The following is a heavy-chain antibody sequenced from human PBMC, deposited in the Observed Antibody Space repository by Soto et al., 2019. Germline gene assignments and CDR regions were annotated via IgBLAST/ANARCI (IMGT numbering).Heavy chain of an antibody. CDR1: GRTFSSYA. Sequence: GASVKVSCKASGRTFSSYAISCVRQAPGQGLEWMGGIIPIFGTANYAQKFQGRVTITADESTSTAYMELSSLRSEDTAVYYCARGATTQLVLPYYDFWSYYFDYWGQGTLVTVSS. J-gene: IGHJ4*02. CDR3: ARGATTQLVLPYYDFWSYYFDY. D-gene: IGHD3-3*01. CDR2: IIPIFGTA. V-gene: IGHV1-69*13.